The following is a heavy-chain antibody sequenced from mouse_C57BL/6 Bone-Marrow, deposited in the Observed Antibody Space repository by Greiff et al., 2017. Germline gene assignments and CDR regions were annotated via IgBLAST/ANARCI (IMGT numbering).Heavy chain of an antibody. CDR3: ARSLYYGSSYFDY. CDR1: GYSFTSYY. J-gene: IGHJ2*01. D-gene: IGHD1-1*01. CDR2: IYPGSGNT. Sequence: VQLQQSGPELVKPGASVKISCKASGYSFTSYYIHWVKQRPGQGLEWIGWIYPGSGNTKYNEKFKGKATLPADTSSSTADMQLISRTSEDSSVYYCARSLYYGSSYFDYWGQGTTLTVSS. V-gene: IGHV1-66*01.